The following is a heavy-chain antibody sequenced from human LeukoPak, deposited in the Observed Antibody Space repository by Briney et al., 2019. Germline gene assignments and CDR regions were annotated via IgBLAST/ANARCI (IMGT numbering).Heavy chain of an antibody. V-gene: IGHV3-11*03. Sequence: KPGGSLRLSCVVCGIPFSDYYMKGIREAPGKGLEGSSYISSSSSYTDYADSVKGRFTISRDNAKSALYLQMNSLRLEDTAVYYCAAGTAADFWGQGTLVTVSS. CDR3: AAGTAADF. CDR2: ISSSSSYT. D-gene: IGHD6-13*01. J-gene: IGHJ4*02. CDR1: GIPFSDYY.